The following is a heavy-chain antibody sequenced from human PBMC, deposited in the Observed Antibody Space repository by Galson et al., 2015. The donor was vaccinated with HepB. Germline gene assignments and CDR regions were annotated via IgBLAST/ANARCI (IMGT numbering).Heavy chain of an antibody. V-gene: IGHV3-66*01. Sequence: SLRLSCAASGFTVSSNYMSWLRQAPGKGQVWVSVIYSGGSTYYADSVQDRFAISRDNSKNTLFLQMNSLRAEDTAVYYCARAILSLRIAVAGPVDGMDVWGQGTTVTVSS. CDR3: ARAILSLRIAVAGPVDGMDV. D-gene: IGHD6-19*01. J-gene: IGHJ6*02. CDR2: IYSGGST. CDR1: GFTVSSNY.